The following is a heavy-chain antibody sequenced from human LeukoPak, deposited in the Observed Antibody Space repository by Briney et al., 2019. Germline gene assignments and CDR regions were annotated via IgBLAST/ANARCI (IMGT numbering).Heavy chain of an antibody. CDR3: ARGRVPRSFDY. CDR2: IYISGTI. D-gene: IGHD1-1*01. Sequence: SSQTLSLTCTVSGGSINSGNYYWSWIRQPAGKGLEWIGRIYISGTINYNPSLKSRVTISLDTSKRQFSLKLSSVTAAATAVYYCARGRVPRSFDYWGLGTLVTVSS. CDR1: GGSINSGNYY. J-gene: IGHJ4*02. V-gene: IGHV4-61*02.